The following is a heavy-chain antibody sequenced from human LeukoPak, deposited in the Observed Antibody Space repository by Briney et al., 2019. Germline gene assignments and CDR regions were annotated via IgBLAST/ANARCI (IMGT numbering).Heavy chain of an antibody. J-gene: IGHJ2*01. Sequence: PGGSLRLSCAASGFTFSSYAMSWVRQAPGKGLEWVSAISGSGGSTYYADSVKGRFTISRDNSKNTLYLQMNSQRAEDTAVYYCAKDLAHSSGWYFDLWGRGTLVTVSS. D-gene: IGHD6-19*01. V-gene: IGHV3-23*01. CDR1: GFTFSSYA. CDR2: ISGSGGST. CDR3: AKDLAHSSGWYFDL.